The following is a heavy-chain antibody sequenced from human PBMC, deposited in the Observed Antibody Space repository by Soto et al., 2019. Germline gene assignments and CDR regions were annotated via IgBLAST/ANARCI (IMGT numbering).Heavy chain of an antibody. J-gene: IGHJ4*02. CDR2: IYYSGST. Sequence: LSLTCTVSGGSISSGGYYWSWIRQPPGKGLEWIGSIYYSGSTYCNPSLKSRVTISVDTSKNQFSLKLSSVTAADTAVYYCARDLGAIEVATKPFVPGNDYWGQGTLVTVSS. D-gene: IGHD5-12*01. CDR3: ARDLGAIEVATKPFVPGNDY. CDR1: GGSISSGGYY. V-gene: IGHV4-39*02.